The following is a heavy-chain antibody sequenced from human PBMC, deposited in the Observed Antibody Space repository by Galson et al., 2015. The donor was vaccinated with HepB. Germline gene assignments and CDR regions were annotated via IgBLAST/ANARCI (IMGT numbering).Heavy chain of an antibody. J-gene: IGHJ6*02. CDR2: INPNSGGT. D-gene: IGHD3-9*01. CDR3: ARDGYDMYGMDV. V-gene: IGHV1-2*04. Sequence: SVKVSCKASGYTFTSYAMNWVRQAPGQGLEWMGWINPNSGGTNYAQKFQGWVTMTRDTSISTAYMELSRLRSDDTAVYYCARDGYDMYGMDVWGQGTTVTVSS. CDR1: GYTFTSYA.